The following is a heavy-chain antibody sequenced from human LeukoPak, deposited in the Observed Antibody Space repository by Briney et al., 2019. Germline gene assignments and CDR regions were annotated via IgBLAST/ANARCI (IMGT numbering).Heavy chain of an antibody. CDR2: ISSNGGGT. Sequence: GGSLRLSCAASGFTFSSFAMSWVRQAPGKGLEYVSAISSNGGGTYYANSVKGRFTISRDNSKNTLYLQVGSLRVEDMGVYYCARITEGYSYGGYSDYWGQGTLVTVSS. V-gene: IGHV3-64*01. CDR1: GFTFSSFA. J-gene: IGHJ4*02. D-gene: IGHD5-18*01. CDR3: ARITEGYSYGGYSDY.